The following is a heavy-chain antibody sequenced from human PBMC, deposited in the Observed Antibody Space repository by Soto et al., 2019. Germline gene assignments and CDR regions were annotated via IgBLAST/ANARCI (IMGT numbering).Heavy chain of an antibody. Sequence: EVQLLESGGGLVQPGGSLRLSCAASGFTFSTYAMSWVRQAPGKGLEWVTAISGRDESTYYADSVKGRFTISRDNSKNTLYLQMSSLRAEDTAVYYCAKDRLSGSYHPYFDSWGQGTLVTVSS. CDR1: GFTFSTYA. V-gene: IGHV3-23*01. D-gene: IGHD1-26*01. CDR3: AKDRLSGSYHPYFDS. CDR2: ISGRDEST. J-gene: IGHJ4*02.